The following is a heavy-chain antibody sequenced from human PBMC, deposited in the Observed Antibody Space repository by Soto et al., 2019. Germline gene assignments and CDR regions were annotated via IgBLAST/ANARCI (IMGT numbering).Heavy chain of an antibody. CDR2: INHSGST. CDR1: GGSFSGYY. CDR3: ARGSRRWFGELFH. D-gene: IGHD3-10*01. J-gene: IGHJ4*02. Sequence: TSETLSLTCAVYGGSFSGYYWSWIRQPPGKGLEWIGEINHSGSTNYNPSLKSRVTISVDTSKNQFSLKLSSVTAADTAVYYCARGSRRWFGELFHWGQGTLVTVSS. V-gene: IGHV4-34*01.